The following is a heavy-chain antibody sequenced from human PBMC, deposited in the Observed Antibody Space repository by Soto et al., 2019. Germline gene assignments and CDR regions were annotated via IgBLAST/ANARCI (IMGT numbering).Heavy chain of an antibody. CDR3: AKARGGIDY. V-gene: IGHV3-9*01. D-gene: IGHD3-16*01. CDR2: ISWDSYSI. CDR1: GFTFDDYV. Sequence: EVQLVESGGGLVQPGRSLRLSCVGSGFTFDDYVMHWVRQAPGKVLEWVSGISWDSYSIGYADSVKGRFTISRDNAKNSMYLQMNSLKSEDTALYYCAKARGGIDYWGQGTLVTVSS. J-gene: IGHJ4*02.